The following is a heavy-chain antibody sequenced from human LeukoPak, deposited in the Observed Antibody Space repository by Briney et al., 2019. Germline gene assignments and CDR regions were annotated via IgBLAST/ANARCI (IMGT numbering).Heavy chain of an antibody. J-gene: IGHJ3*02. Sequence: PSETLSLTCTVSGCSITGYHWSWIRQPPGKGLEWIGYIYSSGSTEYKPSLKSRATISADTSTNQFSLNLTSVTAADTAIYYCARRNDFDIWGQGTMVSVSS. CDR3: ARRNDFDI. CDR1: GCSITGYH. CDR2: IYSSGST. V-gene: IGHV4-4*08.